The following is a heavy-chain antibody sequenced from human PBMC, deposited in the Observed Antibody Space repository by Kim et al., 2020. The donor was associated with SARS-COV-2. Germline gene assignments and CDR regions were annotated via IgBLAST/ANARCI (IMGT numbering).Heavy chain of an antibody. J-gene: IGHJ4*02. CDR3: ASFGYSSGPYGY. CDR2: IYYSGST. D-gene: IGHD6-19*01. V-gene: IGHV4-59*01. CDR1: GGSISSNY. Sequence: SETLSLTCTVSGGSISSNYWSWSRQPPGKGLEWIGYIYYSGSTNNNPSLKSRVTISVDTSTNQFPLKMSSVTAADTAVYYCASFGYSSGPYGYWGQGTLVTVSS.